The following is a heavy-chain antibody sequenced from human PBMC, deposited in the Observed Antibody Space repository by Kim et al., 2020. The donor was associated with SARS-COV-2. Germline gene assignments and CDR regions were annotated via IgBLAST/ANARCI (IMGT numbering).Heavy chain of an antibody. Sequence: GGSLRLSCATSGFTFKNYAMSWVRQAPGKGLEWVAGNTASGGNTFYAASVKGRFSISRDNFKNTLYLQMDSLKAEDTAVFYCAKSTGSAWYSEGDTFDVWGRGTRVTVSS. CDR1: GFTFKNYA. D-gene: IGHD6-19*01. CDR3: AKSTGSAWYSEGDTFDV. CDR2: NTASGGNT. J-gene: IGHJ3*01. V-gene: IGHV3-23*01.